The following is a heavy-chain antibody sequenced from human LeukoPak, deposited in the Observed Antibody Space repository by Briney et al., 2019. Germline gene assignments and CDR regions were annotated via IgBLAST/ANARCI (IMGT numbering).Heavy chain of an antibody. CDR1: GFSLSTSGMC. CDR3: AHSKQGGYSGYDFDY. J-gene: IGHJ4*02. Sequence: SGPTLVNPTQTLTLTCTFSGFSLSTSGMCVSWIRQPPEKALEWLALIDWDDDKYYSTSLKTRLTISKDTSKNQVVLTMTNMDPVDTATYYCAHSKQGGYSGYDFDYWGQGTLVTVSS. CDR2: IDWDDDK. D-gene: IGHD5-12*01. V-gene: IGHV2-70*12.